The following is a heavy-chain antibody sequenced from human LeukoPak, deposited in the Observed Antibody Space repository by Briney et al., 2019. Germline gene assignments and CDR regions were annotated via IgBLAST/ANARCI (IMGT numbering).Heavy chain of an antibody. CDR2: INHSGST. CDR3: ASSSGSYSFDY. V-gene: IGHV4-34*01. Sequence: PSETLSLTCAVYGGSFSGYYWSWIRQPPGKGLEWIGEINHSGSTNYNPSLKSRVTISVDTSKNQFSLKLSSVTAADTAVYYCASSSGSYSFDYWGQGTLVTVSS. J-gene: IGHJ4*02. D-gene: IGHD1-26*01. CDR1: GGSFSGYY.